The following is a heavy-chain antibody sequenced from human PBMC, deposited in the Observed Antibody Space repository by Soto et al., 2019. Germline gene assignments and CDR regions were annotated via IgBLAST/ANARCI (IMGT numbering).Heavy chain of an antibody. Sequence: EVQLVESGGGLVQPGRSLRLSCAASGFTFDDYAMHWVRQAPGKGLEWVSGISWNSGSIGYADSVKGRFTISRDNAKNSLYLQMNSLRAEDTALYYCAKAPGKGGYYFWGQGTTVTVSS. D-gene: IGHD3-22*01. J-gene: IGHJ6*02. V-gene: IGHV3-9*01. CDR3: AKAPGKGGYYF. CDR1: GFTFDDYA. CDR2: ISWNSGSI.